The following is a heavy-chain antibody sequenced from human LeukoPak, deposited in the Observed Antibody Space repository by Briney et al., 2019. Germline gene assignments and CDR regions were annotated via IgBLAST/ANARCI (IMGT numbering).Heavy chain of an antibody. D-gene: IGHD3-3*01. Sequence: PGGSLRLSCAASGFTFSSYAMSWVRQAPGKGLEWVSAISGSGGSTYYADSVKGRFTISRDNSKNTLSLQMNSLRAEDTAVYFCAKGWEFRVVIPAAVSWGQGTLVTVSS. CDR2: ISGSGGST. CDR1: GFTFSSYA. CDR3: AKGWEFRVVIPAAVS. J-gene: IGHJ5*02. V-gene: IGHV3-23*01.